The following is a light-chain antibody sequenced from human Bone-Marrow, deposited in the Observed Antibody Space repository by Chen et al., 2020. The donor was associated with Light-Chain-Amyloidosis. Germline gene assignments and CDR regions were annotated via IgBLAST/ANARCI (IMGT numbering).Light chain of an antibody. CDR2: EVT. CDR1: SSDVGGDNH. J-gene: IGLJ1*01. Sequence: QSALSHPPSVSGSPVQAITTSLPGTSSDVGGDNHVSWYQQHPDKAPKLMIYEVTNRPSWVPDRFSGSKSDNTASLTISGLQTEDEADYFCSSYTITNTLVFGSGTRVTVL. CDR3: SSYTITNTLV. V-gene: IGLV2-14*01.